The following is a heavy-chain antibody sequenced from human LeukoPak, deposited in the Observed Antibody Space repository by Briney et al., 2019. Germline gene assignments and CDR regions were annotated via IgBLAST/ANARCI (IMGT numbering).Heavy chain of an antibody. CDR2: INPNSGGT. CDR1: GYTFTGYY. CDR3: ARDPSDIVVVPAAMYFDY. J-gene: IGHJ4*02. V-gene: IGHV1-2*02. Sequence: ASVKVSCKASGYTFTGYYMHWVRQAPGQGLEWMGWINPNSGGTNYAQKFQCRVTMTRDTSISTAYMELSRLRSDDTAVYYCARDPSDIVVVPAAMYFDYWGQGTLVTVSS. D-gene: IGHD2-2*01.